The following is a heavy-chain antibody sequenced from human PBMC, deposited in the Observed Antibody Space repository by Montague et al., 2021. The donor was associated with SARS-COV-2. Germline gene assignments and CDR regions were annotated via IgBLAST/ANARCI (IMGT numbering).Heavy chain of an antibody. J-gene: IGHJ6*02. CDR1: GFTFSSYA. V-gene: IGHV3-33*06. CDR3: TKERVRGYSYGSYYYYVMDV. Sequence: SRRLSWAASGFTFSSYAMHWVRQAPGKGLEWVAVIWYDGSNKYYSNSVKGRFTISRDNSRNTLYLQMNSLRAEDTAVYYFTKERVRGYSYGSYYYYVMDVWGQGTTVT. D-gene: IGHD5-18*01. CDR2: IWYDGSNK.